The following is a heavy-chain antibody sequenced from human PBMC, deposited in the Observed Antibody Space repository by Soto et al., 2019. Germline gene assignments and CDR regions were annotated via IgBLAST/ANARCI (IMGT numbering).Heavy chain of an antibody. D-gene: IGHD3-16*01. J-gene: IGHJ5*01. Sequence: SETLSLTCTVSGGSISSGGCCWIWIRQPPGKGLEWFGYINHSGSTYYNPYFKSRVTISADKNRNQFYLIVNSVTAAAAAVCYCARGVLSWGEGPLVT. CDR3: ARGVLS. CDR1: GGSISSGGCC. CDR2: INHSGST. V-gene: IGHV4-30-2*05.